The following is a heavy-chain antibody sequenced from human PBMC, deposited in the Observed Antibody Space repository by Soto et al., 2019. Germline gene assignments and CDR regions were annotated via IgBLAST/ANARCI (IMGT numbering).Heavy chain of an antibody. J-gene: IGHJ6*02. D-gene: IGHD3-10*01. CDR3: ASERWFGDYGMDV. Sequence: GGSPRLSCAASGFTFSSYSMNWVRQAPGKGLEWVSSISSSSSYIYYADSVKGRFTISRENAKNSLYLQMNSLRAGDTAVYYCASERWFGDYGMDVWGQGTTVTVSS. CDR2: ISSSSSYI. V-gene: IGHV3-21*01. CDR1: GFTFSSYS.